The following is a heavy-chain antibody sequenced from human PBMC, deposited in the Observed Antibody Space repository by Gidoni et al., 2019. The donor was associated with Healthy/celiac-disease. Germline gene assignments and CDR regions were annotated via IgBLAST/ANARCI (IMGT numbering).Heavy chain of an antibody. CDR3: ARGRITMIVVAPNGEIDY. D-gene: IGHD3-22*01. J-gene: IGHJ4*02. V-gene: IGHV4-61*01. CDR2: IYYSGST. CDR1: GGSVSSGSYY. Sequence: QVQLQESGPGLVKPSETLSLTCTVSGGSVSSGSYYWSWIRQPPGKGLEWIGYIYYSGSTNYNPSLKSRVTISVDTSKNQFSLKLSSVTAADTAVYYCARGRITMIVVAPNGEIDYWGQGTLVTVSS.